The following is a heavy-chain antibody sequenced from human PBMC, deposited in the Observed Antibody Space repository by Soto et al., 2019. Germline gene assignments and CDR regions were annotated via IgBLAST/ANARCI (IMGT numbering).Heavy chain of an antibody. CDR1: GGTFSSYT. J-gene: IGHJ4*02. V-gene: IGHV1-69*02. CDR3: ARWDDSSGYFPDY. CDR2: IIPILGIA. D-gene: IGHD3-22*01. Sequence: QVQLVQSGAEVKKPGSSVKVSCKASGGTFSSYTISWVRQAPGQGLEWMGRIIPILGIANYEQKFQGRVTITADKSTSTAYMELSSLRSEDTAVYYCARWDDSSGYFPDYWGQGTLVTVSS.